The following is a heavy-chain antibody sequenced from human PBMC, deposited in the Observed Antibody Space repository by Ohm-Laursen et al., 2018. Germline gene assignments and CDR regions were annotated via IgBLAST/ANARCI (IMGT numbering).Heavy chain of an antibody. CDR3: ARDGGNWNFDF. Sequence: SVKVSCKTSGYTFTSYGISWVRQAPGQGLEWMGWISAYNGNTNYAQKLQDRVTMTRDTSTSTVYMEVSSLRSEDTAMYYCARDGGNWNFDFWGQGTLVAVSS. CDR1: GYTFTSYG. D-gene: IGHD1-1*01. J-gene: IGHJ4*02. V-gene: IGHV1-18*01. CDR2: ISAYNGNT.